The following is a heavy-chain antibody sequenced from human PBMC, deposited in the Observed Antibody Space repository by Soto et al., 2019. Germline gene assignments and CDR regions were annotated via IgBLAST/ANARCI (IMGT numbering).Heavy chain of an antibody. V-gene: IGHV6-1*01. CDR3: ARGRYHCYSMDV. CDR1: GDSVSRKSAA. Sequence: SQTLSLTCAISGDSVSRKSAAWNWIRQSPSRGLEWLGRTYYTSKWYNDYAVSVKSRITINPDTSKNQFSLQLNSVTPEDTAVYYCARGRYHCYSMDVWGQGTTVTVSS. J-gene: IGHJ6*02. CDR2: TYYTSKWYN.